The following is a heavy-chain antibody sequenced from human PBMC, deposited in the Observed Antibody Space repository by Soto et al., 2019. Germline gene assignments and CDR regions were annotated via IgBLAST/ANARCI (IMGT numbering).Heavy chain of an antibody. V-gene: IGHV1-46*01. J-gene: IGHJ4*02. CDR2: INPSGGST. Sequence: QVQLVQSGAEVKKPGASVKVSCKASGYTFTSYYMHWVRQAPGQGLEWMGIINPSGGSTSYAQKFQRRVTMTRDTSTSTVYMELSSLRSEDTAVYYCARDRTGSYNKSGLDYWGQGTLVTVSS. D-gene: IGHD1-26*01. CDR3: ARDRTGSYNKSGLDY. CDR1: GYTFTSYY.